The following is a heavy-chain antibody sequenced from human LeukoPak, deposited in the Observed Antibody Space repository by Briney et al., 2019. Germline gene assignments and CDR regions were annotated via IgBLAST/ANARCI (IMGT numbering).Heavy chain of an antibody. CDR2: ISSSGSTI. CDR3: ARDVYSQLWSTIFDY. V-gene: IGHV3-11*04. D-gene: IGHD5-18*01. Sequence: GGSLRLSCAASGFTFSDYYMSWIRQAPGKGLEWVSYISSSGSTIYYADSVKGRFTISRDNAKNSLYLQMNSLRAEDTAVYYCARDVYSQLWSTIFDYWGQGTLVTVSS. J-gene: IGHJ4*02. CDR1: GFTFSDYY.